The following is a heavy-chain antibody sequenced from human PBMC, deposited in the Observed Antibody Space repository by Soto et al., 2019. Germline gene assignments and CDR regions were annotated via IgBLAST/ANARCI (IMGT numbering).Heavy chain of an antibody. CDR1: DDSINSNKYY. Sequence: SETLSLTCSVSDDSINSNKYYWGWIRQPPGKGLEWIGSIYYRGNAYYNPSLQTRVTISLDKSKSQFSLKLNPVTAADSAVYFCARLEGMAPLSYSFVFWGPRVLVTVSS. J-gene: IGHJ4*02. D-gene: IGHD3-3*01. CDR3: ARLEGMAPLSYSFVF. V-gene: IGHV4-39*01. CDR2: IYYRGNA.